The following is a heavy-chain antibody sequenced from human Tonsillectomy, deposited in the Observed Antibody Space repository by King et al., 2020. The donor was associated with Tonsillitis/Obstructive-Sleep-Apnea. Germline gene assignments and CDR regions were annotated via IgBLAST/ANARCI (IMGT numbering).Heavy chain of an antibody. CDR1: GFTFSSYA. Sequence: VQLVESGGGLVQPGGSLRLSCAASGFTFSSYAMTWVRQAPGKGLGWVSTISGTGGTTNYADSVKGRFTVSRDNSKKTLYLQMSSLRAEDTAVYYCAKDDGSGSYTDFWGQGTLVTVSS. V-gene: IGHV3-23*04. D-gene: IGHD3-10*01. CDR2: ISGTGGTT. J-gene: IGHJ4*02. CDR3: AKDDGSGSYTDF.